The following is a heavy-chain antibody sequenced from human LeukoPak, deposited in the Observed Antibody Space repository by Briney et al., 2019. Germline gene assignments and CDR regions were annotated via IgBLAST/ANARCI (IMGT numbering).Heavy chain of an antibody. CDR2: IYYSGST. Sequence: SETLSLTCTVSGGAISSGDYYWSWIRQPPGKGLEWIGYIYYSGSTYYNPSLKSRVTISVDTSKNQFSLKLSSVTAADTAVYYCARRAGNYYDSSGPRDYWGQGTLVTVSS. V-gene: IGHV4-30-4*01. CDR3: ARRAGNYYDSSGPRDY. J-gene: IGHJ4*02. D-gene: IGHD3-22*01. CDR1: GGAISSGDYY.